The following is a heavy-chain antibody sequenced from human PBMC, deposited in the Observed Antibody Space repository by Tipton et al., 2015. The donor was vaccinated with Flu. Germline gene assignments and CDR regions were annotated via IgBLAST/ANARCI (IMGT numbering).Heavy chain of an antibody. Sequence: SLRLSCAASGFSFSTYAMTWVRQAPGKGLEWVSVIYSDGSTYYIDSVKGRFTISRDNSKNMLSLEMNSLRAEDTAVYYCARGRGANPWGQGTLVTVSS. V-gene: IGHV3-53*01. J-gene: IGHJ5*02. CDR1: GFSFSTYA. CDR2: IYSDGST. CDR3: ARGRGANP.